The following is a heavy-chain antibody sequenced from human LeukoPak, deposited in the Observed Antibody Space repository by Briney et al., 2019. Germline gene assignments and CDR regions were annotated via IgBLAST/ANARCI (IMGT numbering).Heavy chain of an antibody. CDR1: GYTFTSYG. Sequence: ASVKVSCKASGYTFTSYGISWVRQAPGQGLEWMGWISTYNGNTNYAQKLQGRVTMTTDTSTSTAYMELRSLRSDDTAVYYCARDRAYGGNYRSTESRYFDLWGRGTLVTV. J-gene: IGHJ2*01. D-gene: IGHD4-23*01. CDR2: ISTYNGNT. V-gene: IGHV1-18*01. CDR3: ARDRAYGGNYRSTESRYFDL.